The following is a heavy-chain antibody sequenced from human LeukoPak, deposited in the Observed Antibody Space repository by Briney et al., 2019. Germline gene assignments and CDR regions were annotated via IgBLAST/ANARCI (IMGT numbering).Heavy chain of an antibody. D-gene: IGHD2-8*01. V-gene: IGHV4-39*07. Sequence: SETLSLTCTVSGGSISTSNYYWGWIRQPPGKGLEWIGNIFYSGSTYYGPSLKSRLTISLDTSNNQFSLKLSSATAADTAVYYCARETMVYAMNYSYYYYVDVWGKGTTVTVSS. CDR3: ARETMVYAMNYSYYYYVDV. CDR1: GGSISTSNYY. CDR2: IFYSGST. J-gene: IGHJ6*03.